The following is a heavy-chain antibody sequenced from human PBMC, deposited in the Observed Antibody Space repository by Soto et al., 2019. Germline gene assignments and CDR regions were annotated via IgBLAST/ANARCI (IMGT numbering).Heavy chain of an antibody. J-gene: IGHJ3*01. Sequence: QVQLVESGGGVVQPGKSVRLSCAASGFIFSNYAMHWVRQAPGKGLEWVADISHDGRNKYHADSVGGRFTMSRDNSKNTLYLQLDSLTAEDTALYYCAQLPDPSLGLSVAHDAFACWVQGTTVSVAS. CDR2: ISHDGRNK. CDR1: GFIFSNYA. V-gene: IGHV3-30*18. CDR3: AQLPDPSLGLSVAHDAFAC. D-gene: IGHD2-2*01.